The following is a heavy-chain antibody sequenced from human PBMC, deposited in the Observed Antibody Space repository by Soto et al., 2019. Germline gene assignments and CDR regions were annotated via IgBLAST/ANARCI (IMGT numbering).Heavy chain of an antibody. V-gene: IGHV3-23*01. Sequence: GGSLRLSCAASGFTFSSYAMSWVRQAPGKGLEWVSAISGSGGRTYYADSVKGRFTISRDNSKNTLYLQMNSLRAEDTAVYYCAIDPRRISGTTFDYWGQGTLVTVSS. CDR1: GFTFSSYA. CDR2: ISGSGGRT. J-gene: IGHJ4*02. CDR3: AIDPRRISGTTFDY. D-gene: IGHD1-7*01.